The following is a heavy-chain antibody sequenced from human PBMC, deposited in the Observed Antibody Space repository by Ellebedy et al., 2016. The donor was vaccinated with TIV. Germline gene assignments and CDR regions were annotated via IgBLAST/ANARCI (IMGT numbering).Heavy chain of an antibody. D-gene: IGHD3-22*01. CDR2: IRDSGGST. J-gene: IGHJ4*02. Sequence: GESLKISCAASGFTFSSYAMSWVRQAPGQGLEWVSAIRDSGGSTYYADSVKGRFSISRDNSKNTLYLQMNSLRAEDTAVYYCAKGRGGGSDSSAPRYYFDYWGLGTLVTVSS. V-gene: IGHV3-23*01. CDR1: GFTFSSYA. CDR3: AKGRGGGSDSSAPRYYFDY.